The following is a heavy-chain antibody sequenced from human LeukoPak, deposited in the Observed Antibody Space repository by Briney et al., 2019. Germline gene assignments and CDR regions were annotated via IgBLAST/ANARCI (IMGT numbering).Heavy chain of an antibody. CDR1: GFTFSSYS. CDR2: ISSSSSYI. Sequence: GGSLRLSCAASGFTFSSYSMNWVRQAPGKGLEWVSSISSSSSYIYYADSVKGRFTISRDNAKNSLYLQMNSLRAEDTAVYYCARDHAYYYNSGSYFDYWGQGTLVTVSS. D-gene: IGHD3-10*01. J-gene: IGHJ4*02. CDR3: ARDHAYYYNSGSYFDY. V-gene: IGHV3-21*01.